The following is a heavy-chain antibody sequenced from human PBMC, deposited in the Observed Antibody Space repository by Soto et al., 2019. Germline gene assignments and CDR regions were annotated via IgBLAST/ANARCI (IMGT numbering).Heavy chain of an antibody. V-gene: IGHV4-39*01. CDR2: ISYSGRT. J-gene: IGHJ4*02. CDR1: GGSISSGRSY. D-gene: IGHD1-26*01. CDR3: ASQGGPGPWEPAY. Sequence: QLQLQESGPGLMKPSETLSLTCTVSGGSISSGRSYWGWIRQPPGKGLEWIGSISYSGRTYYSPPLTSRVTLSADTSKNQFSLKLTSATAAATAVYYCASQGGPGPWEPAYWGQGEVVTVSS.